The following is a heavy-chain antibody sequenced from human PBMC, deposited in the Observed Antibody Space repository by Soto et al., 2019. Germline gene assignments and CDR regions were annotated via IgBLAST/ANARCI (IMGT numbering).Heavy chain of an antibody. CDR2: IYWDDDK. J-gene: IGHJ4*02. Sequence: QITLKESGPTLVKPTQTLTLTCTFSGFSLSTSGVGVGWIRQPPGKALEWLALIYWDDDKRYSPSLKSRLTITKDTSKNQVVLTMTNMDPVDTATYYCAHTSTLNDYYDSSGYSYWGQGTLLTVSS. D-gene: IGHD3-22*01. CDR1: GFSLSTSGVG. CDR3: AHTSTLNDYYDSSGYSY. V-gene: IGHV2-5*02.